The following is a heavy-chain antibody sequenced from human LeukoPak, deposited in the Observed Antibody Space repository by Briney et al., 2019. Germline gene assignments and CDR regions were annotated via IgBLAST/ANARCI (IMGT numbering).Heavy chain of an antibody. CDR1: GYTFGSYG. CDR3: ARDTALIITPGGPDF. CDR2: ISAYNGDT. D-gene: IGHD2-8*02. Sequence: GASVKVSCKASGYTFGSYGISWVRQAPGQGLEWVGWISAYNGDTRYAQHLQGRVTLTTDTSTGTAYMELRSLTLDDTALYYCARDTALIITPGGPDFWGRGTLITVSS. V-gene: IGHV1-18*01. J-gene: IGHJ4*02.